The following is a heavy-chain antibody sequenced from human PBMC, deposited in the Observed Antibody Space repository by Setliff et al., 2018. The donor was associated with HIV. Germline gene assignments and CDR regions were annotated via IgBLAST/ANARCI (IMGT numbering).Heavy chain of an antibody. Sequence: SVKVSCKASGGTLSNYAISWVRQAPGQGLEWMGGIIPIFGTAKYAQKFQGRLTITADESTSTAYMELSSLRSEDTAVYYCARLREMATINYREYFQHWGQGTLVTVSS. CDR1: GGTLSNYA. CDR3: ARLREMATINYREYFQH. V-gene: IGHV1-69*13. CDR2: IIPIFGTA. D-gene: IGHD5-12*01. J-gene: IGHJ1*01.